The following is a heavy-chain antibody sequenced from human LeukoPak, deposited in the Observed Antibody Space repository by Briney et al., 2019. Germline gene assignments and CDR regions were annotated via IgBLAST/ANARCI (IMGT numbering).Heavy chain of an antibody. Sequence: GGSLRLSCAASGFTFSSYVLSWVPQAPGKGLEWVSTISSSGDSTYYADSVKGRFTISRDNSKNTLYLHMNSLRAEDTAVYYCTRRSGTYYHGFDYSGQGTLVTVSS. V-gene: IGHV3-23*01. J-gene: IGHJ4*02. CDR2: ISSSGDST. CDR1: GFTFSSYV. CDR3: TRRSGTYYHGFDY. D-gene: IGHD3-10*01.